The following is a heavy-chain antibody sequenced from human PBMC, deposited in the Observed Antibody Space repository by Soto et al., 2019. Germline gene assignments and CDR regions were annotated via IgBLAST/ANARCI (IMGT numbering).Heavy chain of an antibody. D-gene: IGHD3-10*01. J-gene: IGHJ6*02. CDR2: IYYSGST. CDR1: GGSISSYY. Sequence: SETLSLTCTVSGGSISSYYWSWIRQPPGKGLEWIGYIYYSGSTNYNPSLKSRVTISVDTSKNQFSLKLSSVTAADTAVYYCARDRSSMGDNYYYYGMDVWGQGTTVTVSS. CDR3: ARDRSSMGDNYYYYGMDV. V-gene: IGHV4-59*01.